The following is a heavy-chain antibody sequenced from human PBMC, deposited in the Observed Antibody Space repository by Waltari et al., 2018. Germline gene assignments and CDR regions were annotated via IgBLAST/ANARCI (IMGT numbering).Heavy chain of an antibody. CDR1: GFTLSGYP. D-gene: IGHD6-13*01. J-gene: IGHJ4*02. CDR2: ISGTVKTI. Sequence: EVQLVVSGGDLVQPGGSLRLSCAASGFTLSGYPMNWVRQAQGKGLEGISYISGTVKTIDYADSVKGRFTISRDNAQNSLFLQMNSLRVEDTAVYYCARVSGFRIATEAVFDYWGQGTLVTVSS. V-gene: IGHV3-48*03. CDR3: ARVSGFRIATEAVFDY.